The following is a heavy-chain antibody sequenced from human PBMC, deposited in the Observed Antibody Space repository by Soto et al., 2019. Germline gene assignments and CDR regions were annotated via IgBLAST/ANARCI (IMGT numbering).Heavy chain of an antibody. CDR2: IYHSGST. D-gene: IGHD7-27*01. Sequence: KPSETLSLTCAVSGYSISSGYYWGWIRQPPGKGLEWIGSIYHSGSTYYNPSLKSRVTISVDTSKNQFSLKLSSVTAADTAVYYCARGRLLGYFDYWGQGTLVTVSS. CDR1: GYSISSGYY. J-gene: IGHJ4*02. CDR3: ARGRLLGYFDY. V-gene: IGHV4-38-2*01.